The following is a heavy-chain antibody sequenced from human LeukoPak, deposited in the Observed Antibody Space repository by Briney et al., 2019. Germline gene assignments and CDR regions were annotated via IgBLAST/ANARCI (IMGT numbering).Heavy chain of an antibody. J-gene: IGHJ4*02. V-gene: IGHV4-39*01. CDR3: ARLRIQLWALDY. CDR2: LYYSGST. D-gene: IGHD5-18*01. CDR1: GGSISSSGYY. Sequence: SETQSLTCTVSGGSISSSGYYWGWIRQPPGKGLECIGSLYYSGSTYYDPSLKGRVTISVDTSKNQISLKLNSVTAADTAVYYCARLRIQLWALDYWGQGTLVTVSS.